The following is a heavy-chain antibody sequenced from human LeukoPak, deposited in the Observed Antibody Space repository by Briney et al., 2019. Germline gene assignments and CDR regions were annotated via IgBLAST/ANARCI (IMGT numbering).Heavy chain of an antibody. CDR1: GGSMNNYY. J-gene: IGHJ4*02. CDR2: IYYTGST. CDR3: ARHISGAATLD. D-gene: IGHD3-3*02. Sequence: SETLSLTCSVSGGSMNNYYGSWIRQPPGKGLEWIAYIYYTGSTYYNPSLKSRATMSVDTSKNQFSLSLSSATAADTAVYYCARHISGAATLDWGQGTLVTVSS. V-gene: IGHV4-59*08.